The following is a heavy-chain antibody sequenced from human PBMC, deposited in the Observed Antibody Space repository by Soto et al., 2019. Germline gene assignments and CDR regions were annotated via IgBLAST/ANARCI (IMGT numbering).Heavy chain of an antibody. CDR1: GFTFSSYE. J-gene: IGHJ4*02. CDR3: VRDGYESSGYPC. D-gene: IGHD3-22*01. V-gene: IGHV3-48*03. Sequence: EVQLVESGGGLVQHGGSLRFSCAACGFTFSSYEMNWVHQPPGTGLDRVSYISSSGSTIYYADSVKGRFTIYRDNARNSHYLQMNSPRGEDTAVDYGVRDGYESSGYPCWCQGSLVIVSA. CDR2: ISSSGSTI.